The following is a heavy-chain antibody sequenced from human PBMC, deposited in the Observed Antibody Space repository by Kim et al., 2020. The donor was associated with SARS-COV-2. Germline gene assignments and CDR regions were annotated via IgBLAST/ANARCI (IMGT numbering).Heavy chain of an antibody. Sequence: SETLSLTCTVSGGSISSGGYYWSWIRQHPGKGLEWIGYIYYSGSTYYNPSLKSRVTISVYTSKNQFSLKLSSVTAADTAVYYCARASRFGELTIWGQGTLVTVSS. CDR1: GGSISSGGYY. J-gene: IGHJ4*02. CDR2: IYYSGST. D-gene: IGHD3-10*01. V-gene: IGHV4-31*03. CDR3: ARASRFGELTI.